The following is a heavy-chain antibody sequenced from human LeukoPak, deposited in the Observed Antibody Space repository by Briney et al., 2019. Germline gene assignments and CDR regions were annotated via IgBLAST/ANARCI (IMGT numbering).Heavy chain of an antibody. CDR2: ISYDGSNK. D-gene: IGHD3-16*01. CDR3: ARARGTLERFDP. J-gene: IGHJ5*02. CDR1: GSTFSSYA. Sequence: GGSLRLSCAASGSTFSSYAMHWVRQAPGKGLEWVAVISYDGSNKYYADSVKGRFTISRDNSKNTLYLQMNSLRAEDTAVYYCARARGTLERFDPWGQGTLVTVSS. V-gene: IGHV3-30-3*01.